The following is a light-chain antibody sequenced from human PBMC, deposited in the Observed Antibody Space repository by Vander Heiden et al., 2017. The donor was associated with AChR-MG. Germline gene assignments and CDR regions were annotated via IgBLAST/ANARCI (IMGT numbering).Light chain of an antibody. CDR3: QQEDDYPQT. V-gene: IGKV1-8*01. J-gene: IGKJ1*01. Sequence: AIRMTQSPSLLSASTGETVTMTCRASQDIRRYLAWYQQKPGKAPNLLMYGASTLQSGVPSRFSGGGSGTNFTLTISGLQAEDFATYFCQQEDDYPQTFGQRTKLEIK. CDR1: QDIRRY. CDR2: GAS.